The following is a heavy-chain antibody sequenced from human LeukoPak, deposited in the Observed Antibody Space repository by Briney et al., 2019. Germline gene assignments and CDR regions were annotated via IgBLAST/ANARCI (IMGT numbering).Heavy chain of an antibody. CDR3: AKSYGDYLGYFDS. CDR1: GFTFCSCA. J-gene: IGHJ4*02. Sequence: AGGSLRLSCAASGFTFCSCAMSWVRQAPAKGLEWVSGNSDGGGTTNYADAVKGRFTISRDKSKNTLLLQMNSLRAEDTAVYYCAKSYGDYLGYFDSWGQGTLVTVSS. CDR2: NSDGGGTT. D-gene: IGHD4-17*01. V-gene: IGHV3-23*01.